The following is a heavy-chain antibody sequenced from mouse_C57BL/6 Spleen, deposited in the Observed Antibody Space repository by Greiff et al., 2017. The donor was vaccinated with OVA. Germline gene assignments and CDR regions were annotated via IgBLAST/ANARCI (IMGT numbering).Heavy chain of an antibody. D-gene: IGHD2-4*01. Sequence: VQLQQSGPELVKPGASVKISCKASGYTFTDYYMNWVKQSHGKSLEWIGDINPNNGGTSYNQKFKGKATLTVDKSSSTAYMELRSLTSEDSAVYYCARGGIYYDYDGAYYYAMDYWGQGTSVTVSS. J-gene: IGHJ4*01. CDR1: GYTFTDYY. V-gene: IGHV1-26*01. CDR2: INPNNGGT. CDR3: ARGGIYYDYDGAYYYAMDY.